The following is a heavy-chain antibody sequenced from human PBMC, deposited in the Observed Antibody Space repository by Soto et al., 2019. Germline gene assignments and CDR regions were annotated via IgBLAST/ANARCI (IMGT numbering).Heavy chain of an antibody. V-gene: IGHV3-48*02. CDR3: ARGIFGVVIMYDGMDV. D-gene: IGHD3-3*01. CDR2: ISSSSSTI. J-gene: IGHJ6*02. Sequence: PGGSLRLSCAASGFTFSSYSMNWVRQAPGKGLEWVSYISSSSSTIYYADSVKGRFTISRDNAKNSLYLQMNSLRDEDTAVYYCARGIFGVVIMYDGMDVWGQGTTVTVSS. CDR1: GFTFSSYS.